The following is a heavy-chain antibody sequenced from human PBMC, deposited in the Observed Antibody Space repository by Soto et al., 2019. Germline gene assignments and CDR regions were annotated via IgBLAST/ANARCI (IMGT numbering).Heavy chain of an antibody. D-gene: IGHD6-13*01. CDR3: CKDSSAVAAGSWGWFDP. Sequence: PGRSRRLSCAASGFSFSTYGMHWVRQAPGKALEWVATISYERGNKFYADSAKARFNISSDNSKNTLYLQMTSLRANDCAVYYCCKDSSAVAAGSWGWFDPWGQGTLVTVSS. CDR2: ISYERGNK. V-gene: IGHV3-30*03. CDR1: GFSFSTYG. J-gene: IGHJ5*02.